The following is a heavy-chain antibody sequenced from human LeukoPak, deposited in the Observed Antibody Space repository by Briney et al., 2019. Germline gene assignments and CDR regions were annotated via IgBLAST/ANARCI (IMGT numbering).Heavy chain of an antibody. Sequence: QPGGSLRLSCAASGFTFSSYGMHWVRQAPGKGLEWVAVISYDGSNKYYADSVKGRFTISRDNSKNTLYLQMNSLRAEDTAVYYCAKDLVGGPDYWGQGTLVTVSS. CDR3: AKDLVGGPDY. V-gene: IGHV3-30*18. J-gene: IGHJ4*02. CDR1: GFTFSSYG. CDR2: ISYDGSNK. D-gene: IGHD4-23*01.